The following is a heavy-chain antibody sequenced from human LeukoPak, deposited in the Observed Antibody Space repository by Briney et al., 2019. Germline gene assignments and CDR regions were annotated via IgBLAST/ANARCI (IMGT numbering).Heavy chain of an antibody. V-gene: IGHV1-18*01. Sequence: VASVKVSCKASGGTFSSYAISWVRQAPGQGLEWMGWISAYNGNTNYAQKLQGRVTMTTDTSTSTAYMELRSLRSDDTAVYYCARAIPNYYDSSGQTDYWGQGTLVTVSS. CDR2: ISAYNGNT. J-gene: IGHJ4*02. D-gene: IGHD3-22*01. CDR1: GGTFSSYA. CDR3: ARAIPNYYDSSGQTDY.